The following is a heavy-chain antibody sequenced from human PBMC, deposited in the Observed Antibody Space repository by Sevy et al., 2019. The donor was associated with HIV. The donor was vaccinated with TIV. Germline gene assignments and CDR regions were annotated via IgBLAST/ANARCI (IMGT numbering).Heavy chain of an antibody. Sequence: GSVKVSCKTSGYTFTTFYIHWVRQAPGKGLEWMGIIIPSGGSTTYAQKFQDRITITRDTSTSTVYMELSSLISDDTAVYYCASGIGVWGQGTLVTVSS. J-gene: IGHJ4*02. CDR1: GYTFTTFY. CDR3: ASGIGV. CDR2: IIPSGGST. V-gene: IGHV1-46*01. D-gene: IGHD3-10*01.